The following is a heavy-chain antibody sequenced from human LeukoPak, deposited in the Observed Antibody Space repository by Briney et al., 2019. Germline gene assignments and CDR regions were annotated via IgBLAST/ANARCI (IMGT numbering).Heavy chain of an antibody. D-gene: IGHD3-10*01. J-gene: IGHJ4*02. CDR2: ISWNSGSI. V-gene: IGHV3-9*01. Sequence: GGSLRLSCAASGFTFSSYSMNWVRQAPGKGLEWVSGISWNSGSIGYADSVKGRFTISRDNAKNSLYLQMNSLRAEDTALYYCAKEGKRNYGSGSYGSAFDYWGQGTLVTVSS. CDR1: GFTFSSYS. CDR3: AKEGKRNYGSGSYGSAFDY.